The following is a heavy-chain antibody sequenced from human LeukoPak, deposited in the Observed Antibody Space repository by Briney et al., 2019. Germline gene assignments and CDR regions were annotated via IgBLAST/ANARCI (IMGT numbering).Heavy chain of an antibody. V-gene: IGHV3-21*05. D-gene: IGHD3-3*01. CDR2: ISSSSSYI. Sequence: GWSLTLSCPASVFTFSSYNMNWVRQAPGKGLDGVSFISSSSSYIYYADSVKGRFTISRDNAKNSLYLQMNSLRAEDTAVYYCARVGTYDFWSGYCFDYWGQGTLVTVSS. J-gene: IGHJ4*02. CDR3: ARVGTYDFWSGYCFDY. CDR1: VFTFSSYN.